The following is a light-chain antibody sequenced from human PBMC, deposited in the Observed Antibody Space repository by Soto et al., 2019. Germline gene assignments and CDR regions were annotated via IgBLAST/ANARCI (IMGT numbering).Light chain of an antibody. Sequence: EIVMTQSPATLSVSPGERATLSCRASQSVSSNLAWYQQKPGQAPRLLMYGTSTRATGIPARFSGSGSGTEFTLTISNLQSEDFTVYYCQQYNEWPPLTFGGGTKVEIK. CDR1: QSVSSN. CDR3: QQYNEWPPLT. J-gene: IGKJ4*01. V-gene: IGKV3-15*01. CDR2: GTS.